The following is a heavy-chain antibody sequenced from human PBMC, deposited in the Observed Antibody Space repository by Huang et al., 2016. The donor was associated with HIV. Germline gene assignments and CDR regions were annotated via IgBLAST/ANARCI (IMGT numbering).Heavy chain of an antibody. J-gene: IGHJ4*02. Sequence: QVQLVQSGAEVKKPGASVKVSCKVSGYTFTSYGISWVRQAPGQGLEWRGWSSAHNDNTNYAQKLQGRVTMTTDTSTSTAYMELRSLRSDDTAVYDCARALVHYYYQHFDYWGQGTLVTVSS. CDR3: ARALVHYYYQHFDY. CDR2: SSAHNDNT. CDR1: GYTFTSYG. D-gene: IGHD3-22*01. V-gene: IGHV1-18*01.